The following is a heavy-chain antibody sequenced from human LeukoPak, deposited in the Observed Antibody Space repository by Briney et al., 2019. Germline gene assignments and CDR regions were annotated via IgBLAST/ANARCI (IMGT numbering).Heavy chain of an antibody. Sequence: SETLSLTCAVSGYSISSGYYWGWIRQPPGKGLKWIGSIYHSGSTYYNPSLKSRVTISVDMSKNQFSLKLSSVTAADTAVYYCARGSTMVRGILDYWGQGTLVTVSS. V-gene: IGHV4-38-2*01. J-gene: IGHJ4*02. CDR3: ARGSTMVRGILDY. CDR1: GYSISSGYY. CDR2: IYHSGST. D-gene: IGHD3-10*01.